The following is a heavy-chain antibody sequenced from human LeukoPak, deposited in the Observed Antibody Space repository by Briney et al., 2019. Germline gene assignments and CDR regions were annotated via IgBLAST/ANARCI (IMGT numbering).Heavy chain of an antibody. V-gene: IGHV2-70*11. CDR1: GFSLNASGMC. D-gene: IGHD7-27*01. J-gene: IGHJ4*02. CDR3: ARMNRGNYFDY. Sequence: SGPALVKPTQTLTLTCTFSGFSLNASGMCVSWIRQPPGKALEWLARIDWDDDTYYSTSLNTRLTISKYTSKNQVVLTMTNMDPVDTATYYCARMNRGNYFDYWGQGTLVTVSS. CDR2: IDWDDDT.